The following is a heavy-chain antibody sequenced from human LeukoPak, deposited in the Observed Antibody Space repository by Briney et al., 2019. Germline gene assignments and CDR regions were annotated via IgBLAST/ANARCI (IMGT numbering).Heavy chain of an antibody. D-gene: IGHD6-13*01. Sequence: GASVKVSCKASGYTFTSYGITWVRQAPGQGLEWMGWISVYNGNTNYAQKLQGRVTTTTDTSTSTAYMELRSLRSDDTAIYYCARDREAAGQKLTDYWGQGTLVTVSS. V-gene: IGHV1-18*01. J-gene: IGHJ4*02. CDR2: ISVYNGNT. CDR1: GYTFTSYG. CDR3: ARDREAAGQKLTDY.